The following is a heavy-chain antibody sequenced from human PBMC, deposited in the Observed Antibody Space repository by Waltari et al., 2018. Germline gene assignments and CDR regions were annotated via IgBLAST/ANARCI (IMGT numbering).Heavy chain of an antibody. Sequence: VQLVESGGGLVQRGGSLILSCAASGSTFRGNWMHWVRQAPGKGLVWVSHINGDGSSTSYADSVKGRFTISRDDAKNTLYLQMNSLRAEDTAVYYCARDYYHSISHWGQGTLVTVSS. CDR1: GSTFRGNW. CDR2: INGDGSST. J-gene: IGHJ4*02. D-gene: IGHD1-26*01. V-gene: IGHV3-74*01. CDR3: ARDYYHSISH.